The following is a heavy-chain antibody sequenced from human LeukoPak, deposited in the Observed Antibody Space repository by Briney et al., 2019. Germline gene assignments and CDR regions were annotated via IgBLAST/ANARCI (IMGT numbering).Heavy chain of an antibody. J-gene: IGHJ4*02. D-gene: IGHD3-22*01. CDR2: ISPKSDGS. CDR3: ARGDRYYDTSGYRYFDH. Sequence: ASVKVSCKTSGYTFDDYYMHWVRQAPGQGLEWMGWISPKSDGSKYAQKFQGRVTMTRDTSINTAYMELSSLRSDDTAVYYCARGDRYYDTSGYRYFDHWGQGILVIVSS. V-gene: IGHV1-2*02. CDR1: GYTFDDYY.